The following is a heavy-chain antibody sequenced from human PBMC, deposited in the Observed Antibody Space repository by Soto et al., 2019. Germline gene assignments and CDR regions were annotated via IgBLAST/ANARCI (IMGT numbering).Heavy chain of an antibody. Sequence: EVQLVQSGAEVKKPGESLRISCKGSGYSFTSYWISWVRQMPVKGLEWMGRIDPSDSYTNYSQSFQGHVTISADKSISTAYRQWSSLKASDSAMYYCAKRVRGVIITEVLDWGQGTLVTVSS. CDR2: IDPSDSYT. D-gene: IGHD3-10*01. J-gene: IGHJ4*02. CDR3: AKRVRGVIITEVLD. V-gene: IGHV5-10-1*01. CDR1: GYSFTSYW.